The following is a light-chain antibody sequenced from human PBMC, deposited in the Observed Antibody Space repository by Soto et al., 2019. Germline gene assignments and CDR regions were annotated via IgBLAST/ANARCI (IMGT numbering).Light chain of an antibody. CDR2: GAS. CDR1: QSVSRSY. V-gene: IGKV3-20*01. Sequence: EIVLTPSPGTLSLSPVERATLSCSASQSVSRSYLAWYQQKPGQAPRLLIYGASSRATGIPDRFSGSGSGTDFTLTISQLDPEDFAVYYCQQYDHSPLFGPGTKVEI. J-gene: IGKJ3*01. CDR3: QQYDHSPL.